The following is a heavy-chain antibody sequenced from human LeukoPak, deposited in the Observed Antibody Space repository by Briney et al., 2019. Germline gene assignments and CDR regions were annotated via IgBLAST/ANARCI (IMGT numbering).Heavy chain of an antibody. D-gene: IGHD4-17*01. CDR2: ISGSGGST. CDR3: AKEETVTTVFDI. J-gene: IGHJ3*02. Sequence: GGSLRLSCAASGFTFSSYSMNWVRQAPGKGLEWVSAISGSGGSTYYADSVKGRFTISRDNSKNTLYLQMNSLRAEDTAVYYCAKEETVTTVFDIWGQGTMVTVSS. V-gene: IGHV3-23*01. CDR1: GFTFSSYS.